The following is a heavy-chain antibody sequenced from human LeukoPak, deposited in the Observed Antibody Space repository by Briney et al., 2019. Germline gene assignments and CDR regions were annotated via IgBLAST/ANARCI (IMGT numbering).Heavy chain of an antibody. CDR3: ARDGDSSSSGAFDI. CDR1: GYTFTGYY. CDR2: INPNSGGT. V-gene: IGHV1-2*02. Sequence: GASVKVSCKASGYTFTGYYKHRVRQAPGQGLEWMGWINPNSGGTSYAQKFQGRVTMTRDTSISTAYMELSRLRSDDTAVYYCARDGDSSSSGAFDIWGQGTMVTVSS. J-gene: IGHJ3*02. D-gene: IGHD6-6*01.